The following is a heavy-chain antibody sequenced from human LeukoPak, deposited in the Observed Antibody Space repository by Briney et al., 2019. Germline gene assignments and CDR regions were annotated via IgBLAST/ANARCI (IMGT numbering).Heavy chain of an antibody. J-gene: IGHJ4*02. Sequence: PGRSLRLSCAASRFTVSSNYMSWVRQAPGKGLEWVSVIYSGGSTYYADSVKGRFTISRDNSKNTLYLQMNSLRAEDTAMYYFAKMGELGTDFDYWGQGTLVTVSS. CDR1: RFTVSSNY. CDR2: IYSGGST. D-gene: IGHD7-27*01. CDR3: AKMGELGTDFDY. V-gene: IGHV3-53*01.